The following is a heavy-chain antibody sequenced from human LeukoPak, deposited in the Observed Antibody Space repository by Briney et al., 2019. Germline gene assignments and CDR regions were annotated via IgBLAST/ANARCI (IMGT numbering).Heavy chain of an antibody. CDR2: ISGGGDTT. V-gene: IGHV3-23*01. J-gene: IGHJ4*02. D-gene: IGHD5-18*01. Sequence: PGGSLRLSCAASGFTFSNFGMSWVRQAPGRGLEWVSGISGGGDTTYYAESVKGRFTISRDNSKNTLWLQMDSLRAEDSAVYYCARALYSYDGSSVDYWGQGTLVTVSS. CDR3: ARALYSYDGSSVDY. CDR1: GFTFSNFG.